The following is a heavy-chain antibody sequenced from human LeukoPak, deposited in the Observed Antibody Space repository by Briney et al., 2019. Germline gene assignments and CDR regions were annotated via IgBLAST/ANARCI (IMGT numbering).Heavy chain of an antibody. CDR1: GFTFSSYA. CDR2: ISGSGGST. CDR3: AKGRGPSVYWFDY. Sequence: SGGSLRLSCAASGFTFSSYAMSWVRQAPGKGLEWVSAISGSGGSTYYADSVKGRFTISRDNSKNTLYLQMNSLRAEDTAVYYCAKGRGPSVYWFDYWGQGVLVTVSS. V-gene: IGHV3-23*01. D-gene: IGHD2-8*02. J-gene: IGHJ4*02.